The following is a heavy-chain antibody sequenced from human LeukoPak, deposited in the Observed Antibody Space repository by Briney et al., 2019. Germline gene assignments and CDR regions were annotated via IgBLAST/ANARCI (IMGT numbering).Heavy chain of an antibody. J-gene: IGHJ4*02. V-gene: IGHV4-39*01. CDR2: IYYSGST. D-gene: IGHD3-3*01. CDR1: GGSISSSSYY. Sequence: PSETLSLTCTVSGGSISSSSYYWGWIRQPPGKGLEWIGSIYYSGSTYYNPSLKSRVTISVDTSKNQFSLKLSSVTAADTAVYYCARLPRNITIFGVVIGRFDYWGQGTLVTVSS. CDR3: ARLPRNITIFGVVIGRFDY.